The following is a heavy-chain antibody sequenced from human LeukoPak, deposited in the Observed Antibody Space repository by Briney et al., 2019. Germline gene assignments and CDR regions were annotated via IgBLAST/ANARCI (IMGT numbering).Heavy chain of an antibody. V-gene: IGHV3-23*01. CDR3: ARRGAVAGTFDY. CDR2: ISGSGGST. J-gene: IGHJ4*02. CDR1: GFTFSSYG. Sequence: PGGSLRLSCAASGFTFSSYGMSWVRQAPGKGLEWVSAISGSGGSTYYADSVKGRFTISRDNAKNTLYLQMNSLRAEDTAVYYCARRGAVAGTFDYWGQGTLVTVSS. D-gene: IGHD6-19*01.